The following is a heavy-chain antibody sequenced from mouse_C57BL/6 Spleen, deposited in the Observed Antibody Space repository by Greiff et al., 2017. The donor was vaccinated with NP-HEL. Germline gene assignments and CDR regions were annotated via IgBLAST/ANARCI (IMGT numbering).Heavy chain of an antibody. CDR2: ISSGSSTI. CDR3: ARQDYYGSSPRYFDV. CDR1: GFTFSDYG. Sequence: DVKLVESGGGLVKPGGSLKLSCAASGFTFSDYGMHWVRQAPEKGLEWVAYISSGSSTIYYADTVKGRFTISRDNAKNTLFLQMTSLRSEDTAMYYCARQDYYGSSPRYFDVWGTGTTVTVSS. V-gene: IGHV5-17*01. D-gene: IGHD1-1*01. J-gene: IGHJ1*03.